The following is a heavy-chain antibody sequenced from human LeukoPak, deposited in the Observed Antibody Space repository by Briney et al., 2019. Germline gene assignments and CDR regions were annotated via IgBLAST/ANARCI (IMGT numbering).Heavy chain of an antibody. J-gene: IGHJ5*02. CDR1: GGSISSSSYY. D-gene: IGHD6-13*01. V-gene: IGHV4-39*07. CDR3: ARSHWGPYGSRIANWFDP. Sequence: SETLSLTCTVSGGSISSSSYYWGWIRQPPGKGMEWIGSIYYSGSTYYNPSLKSRVTISVDTSKNQFSLKLSSVTAADTAVYYCARSHWGPYGSRIANWFDPWGQGTLVTVSS. CDR2: IYYSGST.